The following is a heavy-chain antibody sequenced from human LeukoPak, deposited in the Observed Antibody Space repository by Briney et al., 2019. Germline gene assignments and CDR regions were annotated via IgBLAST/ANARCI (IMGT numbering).Heavy chain of an antibody. Sequence: SGGSLRHSCAASGFTLSSYGMHWVRQAPVKALEWVAVISYDGSHEDYVDAVKGRFTISRDNSKNTLYLQMNSLRAEDTAVHYCAKRGNSGYHNFDLWGQGTLVTVSS. D-gene: IGHD5-12*01. CDR2: ISYDGSHE. CDR1: GFTLSSYG. J-gene: IGHJ4*02. CDR3: AKRGNSGYHNFDL. V-gene: IGHV3-30*18.